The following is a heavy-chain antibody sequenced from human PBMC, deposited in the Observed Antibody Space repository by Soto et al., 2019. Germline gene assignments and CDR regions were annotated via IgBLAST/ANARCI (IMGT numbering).Heavy chain of an antibody. CDR1: GFTFSAYG. V-gene: IGHV3-33*01. J-gene: IGHJ5*02. CDR3: ASEEAPGGTATPLDP. D-gene: IGHD1-26*01. Sequence: QVQLVESGGGGVQPGRSLRLSCAASGFTFSAYGMHWVRQGPGKGLEWVAVIWYDGKNSYYAESVKGRFTISRDTSKHTVYLQMNSLCAEDTAMYYCASEEAPGGTATPLDPWGQGTLVTVSS. CDR2: IWYDGKNS.